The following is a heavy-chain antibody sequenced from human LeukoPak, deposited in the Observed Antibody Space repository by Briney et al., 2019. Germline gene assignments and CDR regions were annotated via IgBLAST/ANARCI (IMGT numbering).Heavy chain of an antibody. CDR3: ARQPMIRGVNVFDS. Sequence: GGSLRLSCAASGFTFSSYSMNWVRQAPGKGPEWVSFISSTGSSIYYADSVKGRFTISRDNDENSLFLHMTSLRVEDTAVYYCARQPMIRGVNVFDSWGQGTLAIVSS. CDR1: GFTFSSYS. J-gene: IGHJ4*02. V-gene: IGHV3-48*04. D-gene: IGHD3-10*01. CDR2: ISSTGSSI.